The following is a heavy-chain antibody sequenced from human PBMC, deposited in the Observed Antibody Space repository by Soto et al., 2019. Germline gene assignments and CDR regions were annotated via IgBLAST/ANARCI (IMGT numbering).Heavy chain of an antibody. J-gene: IGHJ4*02. V-gene: IGHV3-23*01. CDR1: GFTLSSYA. CDR3: AKGQPGVILAVPLDC. CDR2: ISGSDDST. Sequence: EVQLLESGGGLVQPGGSLRLTCAVYGFTLSSYAMNWVRQAPGKGLEWVSGISGSDDSTRYADSAKGRLTISRDNSKNTLYLQMNSLRVEDTAVYYCAKGQPGVILAVPLDCWGQGSLVTVSS. D-gene: IGHD2-2*01.